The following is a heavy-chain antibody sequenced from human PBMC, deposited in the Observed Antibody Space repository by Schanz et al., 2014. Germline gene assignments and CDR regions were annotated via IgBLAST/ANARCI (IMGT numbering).Heavy chain of an antibody. D-gene: IGHD3-10*01. CDR2: IRFDGSDK. J-gene: IGHJ5*02. CDR1: GFTFTNLG. CDR3: AKDQLANYRGSGYNWFDP. V-gene: IGHV3-30*02. Sequence: QVQLVESGGGVVQPGGSLRLSCAASGFTFTNLGMHWVRQAPGKGLEWVTFIRFDGSDKYYADSVKGRFSVSRDNSKNTLYLQMNSLRADDTAVYYCAKDQLANYRGSGYNWFDPWGQGTLVTVSS.